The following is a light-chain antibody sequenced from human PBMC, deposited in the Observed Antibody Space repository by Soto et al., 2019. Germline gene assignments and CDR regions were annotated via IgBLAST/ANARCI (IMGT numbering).Light chain of an antibody. J-gene: IGLJ1*01. CDR3: GTWDSRLSAYV. CDR2: DNN. V-gene: IGLV1-51*01. Sequence: QSVLTQPPSVSAAPRQKVTISCSGSSSNIRNNYVSWYQQLPGTAPKLLIYDNNKRPSGIPDRFSGSKSGTSATLGITGLPTGDEADYYCGTWDSRLSAYVFGNGTKVTV. CDR1: SSNIRNNY.